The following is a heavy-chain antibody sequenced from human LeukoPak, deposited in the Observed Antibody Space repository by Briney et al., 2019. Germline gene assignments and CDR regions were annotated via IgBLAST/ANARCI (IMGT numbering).Heavy chain of an antibody. CDR2: IKQDGIEK. CDR3: ARDIAAPGLFFDY. CDR1: GFSFDDYT. J-gene: IGHJ4*02. Sequence: GRSLRLSCAASGFSFDDYTMHWVRQAPGKGLEWVANIKQDGIEKYFVDSVKGRFTISRDNAKNSLYLQMNSLRAEDTAVYYCARDIAAPGLFFDYWGQGTLVTVSS. D-gene: IGHD6-13*01. V-gene: IGHV3-7*01.